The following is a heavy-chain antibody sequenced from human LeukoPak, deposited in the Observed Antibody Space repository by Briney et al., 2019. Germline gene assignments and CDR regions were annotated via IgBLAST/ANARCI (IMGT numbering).Heavy chain of an antibody. CDR3: AKTTGAPTPYDY. Sequence: GGSLRLSCAASGFTFSSYGMHWVRQAPGKGLEWVAFIRYDGSNKYYADSVKGRFTISRDNFKNTLYLQMNSLRAEDTAVYYCAKTTGAPTPYDYWGQGTLVTVSS. CDR1: GFTFSSYG. D-gene: IGHD1-1*01. J-gene: IGHJ4*02. V-gene: IGHV3-30*02. CDR2: IRYDGSNK.